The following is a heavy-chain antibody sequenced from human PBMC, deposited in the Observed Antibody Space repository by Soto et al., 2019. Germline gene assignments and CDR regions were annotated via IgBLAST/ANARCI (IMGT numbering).Heavy chain of an antibody. CDR3: ARTTGDADTARAGYYGMDV. Sequence: QVQLVQSGAEVKKPGSSVKVSCKASGGTFSSYAISWVRQAPGQGLEWMGGIIPIFGTANYAQKFQGRVTITADKSTSTAYMELSSLRSEDTAVYYCARTTGDADTARAGYYGMDVWGQGTTVTVSS. V-gene: IGHV1-69*06. J-gene: IGHJ6*02. CDR2: IIPIFGTA. CDR1: GGTFSSYA. D-gene: IGHD5-18*01.